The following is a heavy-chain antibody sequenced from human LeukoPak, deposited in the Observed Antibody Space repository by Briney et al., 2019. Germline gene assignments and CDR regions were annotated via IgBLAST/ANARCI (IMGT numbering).Heavy chain of an antibody. CDR2: ISAYTGHT. CDR3: ARSPAVASTRGDY. V-gene: IGHV1-18*01. D-gene: IGHD6-19*01. J-gene: IGHJ4*02. CDR1: GYTFPNYG. Sequence: GASVKVSCKASGYTFPNYGINWVRQAPGQGLEWMGWISAYTGHTDYAQKLQGRVTMTTDTSTTTAYMELRNLRSDDTAIYYCARSPAVASTRGDYWSQGTLVTVSS.